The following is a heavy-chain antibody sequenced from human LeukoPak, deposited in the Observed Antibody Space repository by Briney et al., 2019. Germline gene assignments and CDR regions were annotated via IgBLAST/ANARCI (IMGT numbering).Heavy chain of an antibody. D-gene: IGHD1-26*01. Sequence: SETLSLTRAVYGGSFSGYYWSWIRQPPGKGLEWVGEINQSGSTNYNPSLKSRVTISVDTSKNQFSLKLSSVAAADTAVYYCARVYWSKKVGATNADYWGQGTLVTVSS. CDR3: ARVYWSKKVGATNADY. V-gene: IGHV4-34*01. J-gene: IGHJ4*02. CDR2: INQSGST. CDR1: GGSFSGYY.